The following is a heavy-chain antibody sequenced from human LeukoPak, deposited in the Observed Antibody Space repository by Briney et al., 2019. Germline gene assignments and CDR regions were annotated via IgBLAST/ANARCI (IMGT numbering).Heavy chain of an antibody. D-gene: IGHD6-13*01. CDR3: ARDPLSSSSFDL. J-gene: IGHJ4*02. V-gene: IGHV3-48*01. Sequence: GGSLRLSCAASGFTFSSYSMNWVRQAPGKGLEWVSYISSRSATIYYADSVKGRFTISRDNAKNSLYLQMNSLRAEDTAVYYCARDPLSSSSFDLWGRGTLVTVSS. CDR2: ISSRSATI. CDR1: GFTFSSYS.